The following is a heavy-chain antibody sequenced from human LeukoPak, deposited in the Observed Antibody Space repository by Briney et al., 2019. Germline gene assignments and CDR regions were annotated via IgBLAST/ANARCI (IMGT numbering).Heavy chain of an antibody. Sequence: PGGSLRLSCAASGFTFSSYSMNWVRQAPGKGLEWVSSISSSSSYIYYADSVKGRFTISRDNAKNSLYLQMNSLRAEDTAVYYCARDPYSGNYGTYYYYYMDVRGKGTAVTISS. J-gene: IGHJ6*03. CDR2: ISSSSSYI. CDR3: ARDPYSGNYGTYYYYYMDV. CDR1: GFTFSSYS. V-gene: IGHV3-21*01. D-gene: IGHD1-26*01.